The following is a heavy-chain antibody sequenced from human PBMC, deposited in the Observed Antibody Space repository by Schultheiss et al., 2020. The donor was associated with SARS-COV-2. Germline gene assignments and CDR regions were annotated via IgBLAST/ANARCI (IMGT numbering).Heavy chain of an antibody. D-gene: IGHD3-10*01. J-gene: IGHJ4*02. CDR1: GFTFNS. V-gene: IGHV3-15*01. Sequence: GESLKISCAASGFTFNSINWVRQAPGKGLEWVGRIKSKTDGGTTDYAAPVKGRFTISRDDSKNTLYLQMNSLKTEDTAVYYCTTLIRGSFDYWGQGTLVTVSS. CDR3: TTLIRGSFDY. CDR2: IKSKTDGGTT.